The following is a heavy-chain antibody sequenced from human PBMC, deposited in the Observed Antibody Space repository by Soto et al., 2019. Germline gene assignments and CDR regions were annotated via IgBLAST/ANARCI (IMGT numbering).Heavy chain of an antibody. CDR3: ARVLYYGSGSYSPYGMDV. CDR1: GVSFNNNG. D-gene: IGHD3-10*01. V-gene: IGHV1-69*01. J-gene: IGHJ6*02. CDR2: VSPPFRTS. Sequence: QVPLVQSGAEVKKPGSSVKVSCKTSGVSFNNNGIGWVRQAPGHGLVWMGGVSPPFRTSNYARKFQGRISITADASTGTVNMELSSLTSEDTAQYYCARVLYYGSGSYSPYGMDVWGQGTTVTVSS.